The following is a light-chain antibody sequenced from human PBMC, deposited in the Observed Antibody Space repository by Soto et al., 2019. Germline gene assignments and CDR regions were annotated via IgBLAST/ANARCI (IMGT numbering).Light chain of an antibody. J-gene: IGLJ1*01. CDR2: SNS. CDR3: AAWDDSLNGFYV. Sequence: QSVRIQPPSASGTPGQRFTISCSGSNSNIGSNTANWYQQLPGTAPKLLIHSNSQRPSGVPDRFSGSKSGNSDSLAISGLQSEDEDDYYCAAWDDSLNGFYVFGTGTKVTVL. CDR1: NSNIGSNT. V-gene: IGLV1-44*01.